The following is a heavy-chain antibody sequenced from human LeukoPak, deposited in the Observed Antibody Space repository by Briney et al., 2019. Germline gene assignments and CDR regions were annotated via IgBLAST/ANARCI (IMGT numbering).Heavy chain of an antibody. J-gene: IGHJ1*01. CDR3: AKDDDWGRYKH. Sequence: GGSLRLSCAASGFTFSSYAMNWVRQAPGKGLEWVSVISGSGGYTNYADSVKGRFTISRDNFKKTLFLQMNSLRAEDTAMYYCAKDDDWGRYKHWGQGTLVTVSS. V-gene: IGHV3-23*01. CDR2: ISGSGGYT. D-gene: IGHD3-16*01. CDR1: GFTFSSYA.